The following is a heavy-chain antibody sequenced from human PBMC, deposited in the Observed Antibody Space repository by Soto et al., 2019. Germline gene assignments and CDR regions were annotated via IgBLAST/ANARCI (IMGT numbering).Heavy chain of an antibody. CDR1: GFTFSNYG. Sequence: QVQLVQSGAEVKKPGASVKVSCKGSGFTFSNYGFNWVRQAPGQGLEWVGWVSAYNGYTKSAQNFQDMLIMTTDTSTNTAYMELRGLRPDDTALYYCARVTSIAVPEGRWGQGTLVTVSS. CDR2: VSAYNGYT. CDR3: ARVTSIAVPEGR. D-gene: IGHD6-19*01. J-gene: IGHJ4*02. V-gene: IGHV1-18*01.